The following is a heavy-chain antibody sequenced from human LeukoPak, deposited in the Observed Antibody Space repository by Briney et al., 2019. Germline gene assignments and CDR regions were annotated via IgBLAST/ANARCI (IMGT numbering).Heavy chain of an antibody. CDR2: INADGSGT. J-gene: IGHJ5*02. D-gene: IGHD1-26*01. CDR1: AFTFTDYW. V-gene: IGHV3-74*01. Sequence: GGSLRLSCAASAFTFTDYWMHWVRQAPGKGLVWVSRINADGSGTTYADSVRGRFTISRDNAKNTLYLQMNSLRVDDTAVYYCARSGSVGGNNWFDPWGQGTLVTVSS. CDR3: ARSGSVGGNNWFDP.